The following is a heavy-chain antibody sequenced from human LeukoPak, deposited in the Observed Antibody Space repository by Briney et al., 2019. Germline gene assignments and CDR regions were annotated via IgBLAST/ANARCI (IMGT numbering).Heavy chain of an antibody. Sequence: SETLSLTCAVHDGPFGGYYWSWIRQPPGKGLEWIGEISQRGSPNYNPSLKSRVTISINTSKKQFSVELSSVTAADTAVYYCAALSGYKWNYVSFDYWGQGTLVTVSS. J-gene: IGHJ4*02. CDR2: ISQRGSP. V-gene: IGHV4-34*01. CDR3: AALSGYKWNYVSFDY. D-gene: IGHD1-7*01. CDR1: DGPFGGYY.